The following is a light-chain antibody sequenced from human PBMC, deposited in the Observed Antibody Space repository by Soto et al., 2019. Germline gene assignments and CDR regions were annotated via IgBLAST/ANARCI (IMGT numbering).Light chain of an antibody. CDR1: RSDVGGYNY. CDR3: SSYTSSSRV. V-gene: IGLV2-14*01. J-gene: IGLJ3*02. CDR2: DVN. Sequence: QAVVTQPASVSGSPGQSITISCTGTRSDVGGYNYVSWYQQHPGKAPKLMIFDVNNRPSGVSNRFSGSKSGNTASLTISGLQAEDEADYYCSSYTSSSRVFGGGTKLTVL.